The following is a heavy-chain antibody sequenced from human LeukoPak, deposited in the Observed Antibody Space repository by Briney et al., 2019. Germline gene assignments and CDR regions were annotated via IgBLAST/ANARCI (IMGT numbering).Heavy chain of an antibody. CDR1: GGSISNYY. V-gene: IGHV4-59*12. CDR2: IYYSGST. Sequence: SETLSLTCTVSGGSISNYYWTWIRQPPGKGLEWIGHIYYSGSTNYNPSLKSRVTISVDTSKNQFSLKLSSVTAADTAVYYCARGPPIVVVVAATLRYFQHWGQGTLVTVSS. D-gene: IGHD2-15*01. J-gene: IGHJ1*01. CDR3: ARGPPIVVVVAATLRYFQH.